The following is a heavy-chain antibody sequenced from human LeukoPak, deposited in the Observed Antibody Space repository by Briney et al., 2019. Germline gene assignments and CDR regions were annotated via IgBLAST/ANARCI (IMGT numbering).Heavy chain of an antibody. V-gene: IGHV1-69*13. CDR2: SIPIFGTA. Sequence: SVKVSCKASGCTFSSYAISWVRQAPGQWLEWMGGSIPIFGTANYAQKFQGRVTITADESTSTAYMELSSLRSEDTAVYYCARGVYSGSYYEDNWFDPWGQGTLVTVSS. CDR1: GCTFSSYA. CDR3: ARGVYSGSYYEDNWFDP. J-gene: IGHJ5*02. D-gene: IGHD1-26*01.